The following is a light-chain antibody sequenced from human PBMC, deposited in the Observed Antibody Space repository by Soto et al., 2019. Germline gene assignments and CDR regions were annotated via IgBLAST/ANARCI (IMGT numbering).Light chain of an antibody. CDR1: QSVSNN. Sequence: ETVMTQSPATLSVSPGERVTLSCTASQSVSNNLAWYQQKPGQAPRRLIYGASTRATGFPVRCSGSGSGTEFTLTISSLQSEDFGVYYCQKYKNWSRTFGQGTKVEIK. CDR2: GAS. CDR3: QKYKNWSRT. V-gene: IGKV3-15*01. J-gene: IGKJ1*01.